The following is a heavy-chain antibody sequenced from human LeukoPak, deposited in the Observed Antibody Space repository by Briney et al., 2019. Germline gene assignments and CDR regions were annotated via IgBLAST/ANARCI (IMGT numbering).Heavy chain of an antibody. V-gene: IGHV1-8*01. D-gene: IGHD5-18*01. CDR2: MNPNSGNT. Sequence: ASVKVSCKASGYPFTSYDINWVRQATGQGLEWMGWMNPNSGNTGYAQRFQGRVTMTRNTSISTAYMELSSLRSEDTAVYYCARGRGYSYGTGAFDIWGQGTMVTVSS. CDR1: GYPFTSYD. CDR3: ARGRGYSYGTGAFDI. J-gene: IGHJ3*02.